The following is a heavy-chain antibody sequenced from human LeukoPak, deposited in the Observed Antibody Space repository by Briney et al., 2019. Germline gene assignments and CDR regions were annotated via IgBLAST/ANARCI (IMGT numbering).Heavy chain of an antibody. V-gene: IGHV3-53*01. J-gene: IGHJ4*02. D-gene: IGHD6-19*01. Sequence: GGSLRLSCAASGFTVSSNDMSWVRQAPGKGLEWVSVIYSGGRTFYADSVKGRFTISRDNSKNTLYLQMNSLRAEDTAIYYCAKFRADSSGWPFDYWGQGTLVTVSS. CDR3: AKFRADSSGWPFDY. CDR1: GFTVSSND. CDR2: IYSGGRT.